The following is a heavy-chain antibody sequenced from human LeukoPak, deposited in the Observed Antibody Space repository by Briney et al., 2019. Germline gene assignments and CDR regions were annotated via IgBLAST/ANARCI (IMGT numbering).Heavy chain of an antibody. V-gene: IGHV4-59*12. CDR3: ASVTDNSEADY. Sequence: SETLSLTCTVSGGSISSYYWSWIRQPPGKGLEWIGYIYYSGSTNYSPSLKSRVTISVDTSKNQFSLKLSSVTAADTAVYYCASVTDNSEADYWGQGTLVTVSS. J-gene: IGHJ4*02. D-gene: IGHD1-1*01. CDR1: GGSISSYY. CDR2: IYYSGST.